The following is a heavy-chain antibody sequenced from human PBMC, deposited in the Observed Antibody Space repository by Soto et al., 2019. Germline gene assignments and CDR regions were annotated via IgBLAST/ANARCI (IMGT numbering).Heavy chain of an antibody. V-gene: IGHV1-69*13. D-gene: IGHD5-12*01. Sequence: SVKVSCKASGGTFSSYAINWVRQAPGQGLEWMGGIISIFGTPNYGQKFQGRVTITADESTSTGFMELSSLTSEDTAIYYCARDLGSGYDPGDYWGQGTLVTVSS. CDR2: IISIFGTP. CDR3: ARDLGSGYDPGDY. CDR1: GGTFSSYA. J-gene: IGHJ4*02.